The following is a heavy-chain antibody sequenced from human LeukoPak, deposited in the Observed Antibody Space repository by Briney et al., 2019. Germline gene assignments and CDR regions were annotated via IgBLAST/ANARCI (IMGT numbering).Heavy chain of an antibody. Sequence: ASVKVSCKASGHTFTNYGISWVRQAPGQGLEWMGWISAYNGNTNYAQKLQGRVTMTTDTSTSTAYMELRSLRSDDTAVYYCASGSANWYYYMDVWGKGTTVTVSS. V-gene: IGHV1-18*01. J-gene: IGHJ6*03. CDR3: ASGSANWYYYMDV. CDR1: GHTFTNYG. CDR2: ISAYNGNT.